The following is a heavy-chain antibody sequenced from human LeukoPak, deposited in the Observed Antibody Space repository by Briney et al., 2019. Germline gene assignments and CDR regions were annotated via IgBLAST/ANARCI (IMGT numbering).Heavy chain of an antibody. V-gene: IGHV1-18*04. J-gene: IGHJ5*02. CDR3: AREDYYYGSGSYYSDSWFDP. CDR2: ISAYNGNT. Sequence: ASVKVSCKASGYTFTSYGISWVRQAPGQGLEWMGWISAYNGNTNYAQKLQGRVTMTTDTSTSTAYMELRSLRSDDTAVHYCAREDYYYGSGSYYSDSWFDPWGQGTLVTVSS. CDR1: GYTFTSYG. D-gene: IGHD3-10*01.